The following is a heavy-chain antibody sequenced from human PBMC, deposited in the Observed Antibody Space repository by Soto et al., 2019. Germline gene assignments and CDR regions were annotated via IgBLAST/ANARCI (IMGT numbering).Heavy chain of an antibody. J-gene: IGHJ6*02. CDR2: ISYDGSNK. Sequence: GGPLRLCCAASGFTLSSYGMHWVLLAPGKGLEWVAVISYDGSNKYYADSVKGRFTISRDNSKNTLYLQMNSLRAEDTAVYYCAKTAYYDFWSGYSAHPYNYYGMDVWGQGT. CDR1: GFTLSSYG. CDR3: AKTAYYDFWSGYSAHPYNYYGMDV. D-gene: IGHD3-3*01. V-gene: IGHV3-30*18.